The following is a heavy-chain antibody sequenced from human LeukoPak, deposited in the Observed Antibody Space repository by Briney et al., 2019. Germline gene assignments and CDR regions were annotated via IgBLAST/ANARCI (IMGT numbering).Heavy chain of an antibody. CDR1: GFTFSVYA. D-gene: IGHD3-22*01. Sequence: GGSLRLSCAASGFTFSVYAMSWVRQAPGKGLEWVSSTSSGGDYTYYAGSVKGRFTISRDNSKNTLYLQMDSLRAEDTATYYCAKDRPNYYESNGHYYRRDGDSWGQGTLVTVSS. V-gene: IGHV3-23*01. CDR2: TSSGGDYT. CDR3: AKDRPNYYESNGHYYRRDGDS. J-gene: IGHJ5*01.